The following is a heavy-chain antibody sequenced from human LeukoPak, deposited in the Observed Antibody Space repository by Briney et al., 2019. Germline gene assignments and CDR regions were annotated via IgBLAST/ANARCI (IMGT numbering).Heavy chain of an antibody. J-gene: IGHJ4*02. CDR2: IRQDGGAT. V-gene: IGHV3-7*01. CDR3: ATSLDTAGGPY. Sequence: PGGSLRLSCAASGFTFTTCWMTWVRQAPGKGLEWLANIRQDGGATYYADSVKGRFTISRDNAKNSLYLQMHSLRADDTAVYYCATSLDTAGGPYWGQGTLVTVSS. CDR1: GFTFTTCW. D-gene: IGHD5-18*01.